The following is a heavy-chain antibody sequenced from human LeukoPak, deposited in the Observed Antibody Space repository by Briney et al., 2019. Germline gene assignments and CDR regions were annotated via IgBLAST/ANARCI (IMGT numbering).Heavy chain of an antibody. D-gene: IGHD6-13*01. Sequence: ASVKVSCKASGYTFTSYYFHWVRQAPGQGLEWMGIINPSGGSTTYAQKFQGRVTMTRDTSTSTVCMELSSLRSEDTAVYYCARDQGSSSWYYYYGMDVWGQGTTVTVSS. CDR1: GYTFTSYY. V-gene: IGHV1-46*01. J-gene: IGHJ6*02. CDR3: ARDQGSSSWYYYYGMDV. CDR2: INPSGGST.